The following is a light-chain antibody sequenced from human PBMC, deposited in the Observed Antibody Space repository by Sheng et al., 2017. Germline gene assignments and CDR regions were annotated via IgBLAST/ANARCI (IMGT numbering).Light chain of an antibody. CDR3: MIWHSSAWV. J-gene: IGLJ3*02. CDR1: SGVNVGTYR. V-gene: IGLV5-45*01. Sequence: QAVLTQPASLSAPLGASASLTCTLRSGVNVGTYRIYWFQQKPGSPPQYLLRYKSDSDKQQGSGVPSRFSGSKDASANAGILLISGLQSEDEADYHCMIWHSSAWVFGGGTKLTVL. CDR2: YKSDSDK.